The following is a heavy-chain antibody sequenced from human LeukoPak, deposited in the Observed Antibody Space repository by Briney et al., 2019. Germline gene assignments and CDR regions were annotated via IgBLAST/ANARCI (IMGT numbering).Heavy chain of an antibody. CDR2: IKQDGSEK. D-gene: IGHD1-7*01. V-gene: IGHV3-7*01. Sequence: PGGSLRLSCAASGFTFSSYWMSWVRQAPGKGLEWVANIKQDGSEKYYVDSVKGRFTISRDNAKNSLYLQMNSLRAEDTAVYYCAREFQRRELWYYYGMDVWGQGTTVTVSS. J-gene: IGHJ6*02. CDR3: AREFQRRELWYYYGMDV. CDR1: GFTFSSYW.